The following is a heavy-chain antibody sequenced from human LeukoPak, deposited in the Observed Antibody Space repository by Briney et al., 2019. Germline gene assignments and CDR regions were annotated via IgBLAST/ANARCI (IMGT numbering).Heavy chain of an antibody. V-gene: IGHV1-3*01. Sequence: GASVKVSCKASGYTFTSYAMHWVRQAPGQRLEWMGWINAGNGNTKYSQKFQGRVTITRDTSASTAYMELSSLRSEDTAVYYCAMDMRLGDYFDYWDQGTLVTVSS. D-gene: IGHD3/OR15-3a*01. CDR2: INAGNGNT. CDR1: GYTFTSYA. CDR3: AMDMRLGDYFDY. J-gene: IGHJ4*02.